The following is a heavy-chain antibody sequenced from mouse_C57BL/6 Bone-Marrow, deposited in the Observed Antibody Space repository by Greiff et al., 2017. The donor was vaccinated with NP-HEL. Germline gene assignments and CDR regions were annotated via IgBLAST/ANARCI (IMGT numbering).Heavy chain of an antibody. V-gene: IGHV1-55*01. CDR1: GYTFTSYW. Sequence: QVQLKQPGAELVKPGASVKMSCKASGYTFTSYWITWVKQRPGQGLEWIGDIYPGSGSTNYIEKFKSKATLTVDTSSSTAYMQLSSLTSEDSAVYYCARDGDSSGYFDYWGQGTTLTVSS. CDR3: ARDGDSSGYFDY. CDR2: IYPGSGST. D-gene: IGHD3-2*02. J-gene: IGHJ2*01.